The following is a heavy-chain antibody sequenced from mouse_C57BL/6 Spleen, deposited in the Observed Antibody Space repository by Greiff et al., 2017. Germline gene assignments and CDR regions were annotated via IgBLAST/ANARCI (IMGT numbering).Heavy chain of an antibody. CDR1: GYTFTNYW. D-gene: IGHD1-1*01. Sequence: QVQLQQSGAELVRPGTSVKMSCKASGYTFTNYWIGWAKQRPGHGLEWIGDIYPGGGYTNYNEKFTGKATLTADKSSSPAYMQFSSLTSEDSAIYYCARGEGYGSGLTYWGQGTLVTVSA. J-gene: IGHJ3*01. CDR2: IYPGGGYT. V-gene: IGHV1-63*01. CDR3: ARGEGYGSGLTY.